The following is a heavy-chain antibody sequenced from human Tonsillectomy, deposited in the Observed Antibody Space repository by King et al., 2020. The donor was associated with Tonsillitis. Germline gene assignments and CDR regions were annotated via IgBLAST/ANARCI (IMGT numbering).Heavy chain of an antibody. CDR1: GYTFTSYG. CDR3: ATPSIGILTGYQYDAAFDI. J-gene: IGHJ3*02. Sequence: QLVQSGAEVKKPGASVKVSCKASGYTFTSYGISWVRQAPGQGLEWMGWISAYNGNTNYAQKLQGRVTMTTDTSTSTAYMELRSLRSDDTAVYYCATPSIGILTGYQYDAAFDIWGQGTMVTVSS. V-gene: IGHV1-18*04. D-gene: IGHD3-9*01. CDR2: ISAYNGNT.